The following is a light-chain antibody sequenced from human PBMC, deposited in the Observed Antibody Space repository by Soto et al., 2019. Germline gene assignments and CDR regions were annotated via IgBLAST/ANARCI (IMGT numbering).Light chain of an antibody. CDR3: QQYESSPKT. CDR1: QNISGTY. J-gene: IGKJ1*01. Sequence: VVTLSPGAVSLSPTERTSLSCRASQNISGTYLAWYQQKPGQAPRLLIYVASSRATGIPDRFSGSGSGTDFTLTISRLEPEDFAVYYCQQYESSPKTFGQGTKVDIK. CDR2: VAS. V-gene: IGKV3-20*01.